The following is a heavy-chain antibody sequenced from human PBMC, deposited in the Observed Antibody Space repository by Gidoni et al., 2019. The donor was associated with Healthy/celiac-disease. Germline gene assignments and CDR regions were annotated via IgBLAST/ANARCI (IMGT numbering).Heavy chain of an antibody. Sequence: QVQLQQWGAGLLKPSETLSLTCDVYGGSFRGYYWSWIRQPPGKGLEWIGEINHSGSTNYNPSLKSRVTISVDTSKNQFSLKLSSVTAADTAVYYCARASLSASSRDAFDIWGQGTMVTVSS. CDR1: GGSFRGYY. CDR2: INHSGST. D-gene: IGHD6-13*01. V-gene: IGHV4-34*01. J-gene: IGHJ3*02. CDR3: ARASLSASSRDAFDI.